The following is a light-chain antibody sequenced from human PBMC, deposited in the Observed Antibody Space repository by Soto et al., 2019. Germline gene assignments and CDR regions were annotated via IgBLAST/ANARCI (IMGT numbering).Light chain of an antibody. CDR2: GAS. CDR1: QSVSSN. CDR3: QHWS. V-gene: IGKV3-15*01. Sequence: EIVMTQSPCTLYVSTGETATLSCRASQSVSSNLAWYQQKPGQAPRLLIYGASTRATGIPARSSGSGSGTEFTLTISRLQPEDVATYYCQHWSFGQGTKVDIK. J-gene: IGKJ1*01.